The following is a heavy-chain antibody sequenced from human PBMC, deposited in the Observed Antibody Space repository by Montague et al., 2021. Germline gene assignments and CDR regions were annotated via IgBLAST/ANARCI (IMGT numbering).Heavy chain of an antibody. CDR2: IYYRGST. CDR1: GGSISSGGYY. D-gene: IGHD3-22*01. J-gene: IGHJ3*02. CDR3: ARVTDSSGYYWGAFDI. Sequence: SQTLSLTCTVSGGSISSGGYYWSWIRQHPGKGLEWVGYIYYRGSTYYNPSLKSRVSISVDTSKNQFSLKLSSVTAADTAVYYCARVTDSSGYYWGAFDIWGQGTMVTVSS. V-gene: IGHV4-31*03.